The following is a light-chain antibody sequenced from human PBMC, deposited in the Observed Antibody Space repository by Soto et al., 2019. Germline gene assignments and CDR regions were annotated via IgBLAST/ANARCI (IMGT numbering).Light chain of an antibody. Sequence: QSALTQPASVSGSPGQSITISCTGTSSDIGAYNFGSWYQQHPGKAPKLLTYEVSNRPSGVSNRFSGSKSGNTASLTISGLQAEDVADYFCSSYTSNSTPYVFGTGTKVTVL. J-gene: IGLJ1*01. CDR2: EVS. V-gene: IGLV2-14*01. CDR3: SSYTSNSTPYV. CDR1: SSDIGAYNF.